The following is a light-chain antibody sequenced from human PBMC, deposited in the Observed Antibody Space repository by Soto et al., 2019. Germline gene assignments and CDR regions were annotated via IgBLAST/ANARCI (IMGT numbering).Light chain of an antibody. Sequence: EIVLTQSPGTLSLSPGERATLSCRASQTVSSSYLAWYQQKPGQAPRLLIYGASSRATGIPDRFSGSGSGTDFTLTINRLEPEDFAVYFCQQYDSSFTFGPGTKVDFK. CDR2: GAS. J-gene: IGKJ3*01. CDR1: QTVSSSY. V-gene: IGKV3-20*01. CDR3: QQYDSSFT.